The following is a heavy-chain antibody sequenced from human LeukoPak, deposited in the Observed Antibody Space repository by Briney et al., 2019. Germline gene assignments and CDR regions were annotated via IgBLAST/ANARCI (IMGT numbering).Heavy chain of an antibody. CDR2: INHSGST. CDR3: ARGAHCSGGSCLYYYYYYVMDV. Sequence: SETLSLTCAVYGGSFSGYYWSWIRQPPGKGLEWIGEINHSGSTNYNPSLKSRVTISVDTSKNQFSLKLSSVTAADTAVYYCARGAHCSGGSCLYYYYYYVMDVWGQGTTVTVSS. CDR1: GGSFSGYY. J-gene: IGHJ6*02. D-gene: IGHD2-15*01. V-gene: IGHV4-34*01.